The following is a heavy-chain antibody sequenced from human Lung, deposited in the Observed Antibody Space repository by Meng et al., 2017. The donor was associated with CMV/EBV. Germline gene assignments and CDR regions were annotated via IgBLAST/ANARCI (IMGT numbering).Heavy chain of an antibody. CDR3: ARFEGPGEGVDY. CDR2: IFRTGTT. J-gene: IGHJ4*02. D-gene: IGHD2-21*01. V-gene: IGHV4-30-2*01. Sequence: VPRASVSSGDYSWIWLRQPPGQGLDWLGYIFRTGTTYYNPSLKSRVTLSVDRSNNQFYLKLTAVTAADTAIYYCARFEGPGEGVDYWGQGTLVTVSS. CDR1: RASVSSGDYS.